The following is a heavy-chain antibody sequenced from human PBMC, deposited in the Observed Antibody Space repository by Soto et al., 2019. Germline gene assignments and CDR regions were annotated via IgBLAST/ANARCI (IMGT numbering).Heavy chain of an antibody. V-gene: IGHV3-11*01. CDR3: AREPENYYHYYGMDV. J-gene: IGHJ6*02. CDR1: GFTVSDCY. Sequence: PGGCLGVCCGSGGFTVSDCYMVCIRHGPGKGLEWVSYISSSGSTIYYADSVKGRFTISRDNAKNSLYLQMNSLRAEDTAVYYCAREPENYYHYYGMDVWGQGTPVTVSS. CDR2: ISSSGSTI.